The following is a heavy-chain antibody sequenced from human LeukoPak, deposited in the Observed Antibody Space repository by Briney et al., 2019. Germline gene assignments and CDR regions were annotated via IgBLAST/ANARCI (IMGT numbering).Heavy chain of an antibody. Sequence: GGSLRLSCAASGFTFSSYAMHWVRQAPGKGLEWVAVISYDGSNKYYADSVKGRFTISRDNSKNTLYLQMNSLRAEDTAVYYCARRYYYDSSGSAFDYWGQGTLVTVSS. CDR1: GFTFSSYA. D-gene: IGHD3-22*01. CDR2: ISYDGSNK. V-gene: IGHV3-30-3*01. J-gene: IGHJ4*02. CDR3: ARRYYYDSSGSAFDY.